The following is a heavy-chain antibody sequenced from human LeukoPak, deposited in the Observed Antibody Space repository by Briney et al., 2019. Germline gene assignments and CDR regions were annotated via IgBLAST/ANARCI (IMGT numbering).Heavy chain of an antibody. V-gene: IGHV3-43*02. D-gene: IGHD6-6*01. Sequence: GGSLRLSCAASGFTFEDYAIDWVRQAPGKGLEWVPRISGNGGGTYYADSVKGRFTISRDNSKNSLYLQMNSLRTEDTALYYCAKEFFGTSFGGYYFFDYWAREPWSPSPQ. J-gene: IGHJ4*02. CDR1: GFTFEDYA. CDR2: ISGNGGGT. CDR3: AKEFFGTSFGGYYFFDY.